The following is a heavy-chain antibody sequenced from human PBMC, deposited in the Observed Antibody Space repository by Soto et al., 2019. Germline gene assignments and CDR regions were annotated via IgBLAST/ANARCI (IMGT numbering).Heavy chain of an antibody. Sequence: GGSLRLSCAASGFIFSDYYMSWIRQAPGKGLEWVSYISSSSSHTNHADSVQGRFTISRDNAKNSLYLQMNSLRAEDTAVYYCARAGSYDYPWGNINYWGQGTLVTVS. D-gene: IGHD3-16*01. CDR3: ARAGSYDYPWGNINY. CDR1: GFIFSDYY. J-gene: IGHJ4*02. CDR2: ISSSSSHT. V-gene: IGHV3-11*03.